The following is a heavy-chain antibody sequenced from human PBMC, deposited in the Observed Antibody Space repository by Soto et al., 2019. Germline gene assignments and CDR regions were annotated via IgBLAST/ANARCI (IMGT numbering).Heavy chain of an antibody. Sequence: QVQLVQSGAEVKKPGSSVKVSCKASGGTFSSYAISWVRQAPGQGLEWMGGIIPIFGTANYAQKFQGRVTITADKSTSTAYMELSSLRSEDTAVYYCARLPGIAAAGTGYYGMDVWGQGTTVTVSS. CDR3: ARLPGIAAAGTGYYGMDV. CDR2: IIPIFGTA. CDR1: GGTFSSYA. J-gene: IGHJ6*02. D-gene: IGHD6-13*01. V-gene: IGHV1-69*06.